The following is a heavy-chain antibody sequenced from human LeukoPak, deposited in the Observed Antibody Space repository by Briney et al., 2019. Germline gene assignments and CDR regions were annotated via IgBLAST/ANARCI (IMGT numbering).Heavy chain of an antibody. V-gene: IGHV4-39*07. CDR2: IYYSGST. Sequence: SETLSLTCTVSGGSISSSSYSWGWIRQPPGKGLEWIGSIYYSGSTYYNPSLKSRVTISVDTSKNQFSLKLSSVTAADTAVYYCARGVSARFDPWGQGTLVTVSS. J-gene: IGHJ5*02. CDR1: GGSISSSSYS. CDR3: ARGVSARFDP.